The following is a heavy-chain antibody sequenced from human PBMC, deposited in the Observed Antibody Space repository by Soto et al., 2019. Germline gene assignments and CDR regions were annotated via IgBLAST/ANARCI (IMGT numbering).Heavy chain of an antibody. CDR1: GGSISSSDG. D-gene: IGHD3-10*01. Sequence: SETLSLTWAVAGGSISSSDGWSWVRQPPGKGLEWIGEIYHSGSTNYNPPLKSRVTISVDKSKNQFSLKLSSVTAADTAVYYCARASMVRGVIITRYWFDPWGQGTLVTVSS. J-gene: IGHJ5*02. V-gene: IGHV4-4*02. CDR3: ARASMVRGVIITRYWFDP. CDR2: IYHSGST.